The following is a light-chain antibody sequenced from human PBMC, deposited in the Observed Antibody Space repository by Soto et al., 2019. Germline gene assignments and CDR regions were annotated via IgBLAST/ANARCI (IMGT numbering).Light chain of an antibody. CDR2: DAS. J-gene: IGKJ1*01. CDR1: QSITNW. CDR3: QQYSAYSA. Sequence: DIQMTQSPSTLSASVVDRVTITCRASQSITNWLAWYQQKPGKAPKLLIYDASSLESGVPSRFSGSGSGTEFTLTISSLQPDDFATYYCQQYSAYSAFGQGTKVDIK. V-gene: IGKV1-5*01.